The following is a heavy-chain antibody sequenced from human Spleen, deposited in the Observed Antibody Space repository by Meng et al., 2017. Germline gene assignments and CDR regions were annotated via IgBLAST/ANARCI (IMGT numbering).Heavy chain of an antibody. CDR3: LRGSGGSV. D-gene: IGHD3-10*01. CDR2: IYGSGST. J-gene: IGHJ1*01. V-gene: IGHV4-30-4*01. CDR1: GGSISSGDYY. Sequence: QVQLQESGPGLVKPSQTLSLTCTFSGGSISSGDYYWSWIRQPPGKGLEWIGYIYGSGSTYYNPSLKSRLTISVAASKSQFSLKLTSVTAADTAVYHCLRGSGGSVWGQGTLVTVSS.